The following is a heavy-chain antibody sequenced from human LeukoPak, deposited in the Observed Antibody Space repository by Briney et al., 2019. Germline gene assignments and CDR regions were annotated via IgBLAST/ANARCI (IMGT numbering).Heavy chain of an antibody. CDR1: GVSISSGGYS. D-gene: IGHD3-16*01. CDR2: IYYSGST. V-gene: IGHV4-30-4*07. J-gene: IGHJ4*02. Sequence: SETLSLTCAVSGVSISSGGYSWSWIRQPPGKGLEWIGYIYYSGSTYYNPSLKSRVTISVDTSKNQFSLKLSSVTAADTAVYYCAGGLGQLDYWGQGTLVTVSS. CDR3: AGGLGQLDY.